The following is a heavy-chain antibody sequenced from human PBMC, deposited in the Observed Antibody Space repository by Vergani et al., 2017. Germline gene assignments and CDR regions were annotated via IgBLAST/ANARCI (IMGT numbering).Heavy chain of an antibody. Sequence: EVQLLESGGGLVQPGGSLRLSCAASGFTFSSYAMSWVRQAPGKGLEWVSAISGSGGSTYYADSVKGRFTISRDNSKNTLYLQMNSLRAEDTAVYDCAKAFTITMFVDYYYYMDVWGKGTTVTVSS. J-gene: IGHJ6*03. CDR3: AKAFTITMFVDYYYYMDV. CDR1: GFTFSSYA. V-gene: IGHV3-23*01. CDR2: ISGSGGST. D-gene: IGHD3-3*01.